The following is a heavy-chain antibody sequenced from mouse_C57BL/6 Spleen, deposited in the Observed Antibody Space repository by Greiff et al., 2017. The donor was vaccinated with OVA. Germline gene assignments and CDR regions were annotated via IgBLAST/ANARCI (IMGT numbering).Heavy chain of an antibody. Sequence: DVKLVESGEGLVKPGGSLKLSCAASGFTFSSYAMSWVRQTPEKRLEWVAYISSGGDYIYSADTVKGRFTISRDNARNTLYLQMRSLKSEDTAMYYCTRGYDYDGYMDYWGQGTSVTVSS. V-gene: IGHV5-9-1*02. J-gene: IGHJ4*01. CDR3: TRGYDYDGYMDY. CDR2: ISSGGDYI. D-gene: IGHD2-4*01. CDR1: GFTFSSYA.